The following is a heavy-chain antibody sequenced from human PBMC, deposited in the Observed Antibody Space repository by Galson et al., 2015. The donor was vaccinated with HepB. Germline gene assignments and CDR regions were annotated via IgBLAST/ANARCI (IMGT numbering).Heavy chain of an antibody. CDR3: AREEFSCYYLGY. V-gene: IGHV3-21*04. D-gene: IGHD3-22*01. CDR2: ISSSGSNI. J-gene: IGHJ4*02. Sequence: SLRLSCAASGFIFSDYSMNWVRQAPGKGLEWLSFISSSGSNIFYADSVKGRFTISRDNAKNTLYLDMSSLRAEDTAVYYCAREEFSCYYLGYWGQGTLVTVSS. CDR1: GFIFSDYS.